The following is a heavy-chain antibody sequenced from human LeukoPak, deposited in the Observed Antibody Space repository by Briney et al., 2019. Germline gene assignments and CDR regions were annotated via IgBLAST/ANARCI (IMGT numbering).Heavy chain of an antibody. J-gene: IGHJ3*02. CDR1: GYTFTDHY. D-gene: IGHD6-19*01. V-gene: IGHV1-69-2*01. CDR3: ATGGIAVAQWDAFDI. Sequence: ASVKVSCKASGYTFTDHYMHWVQQAPGKGLEWMGLVDPEDGETIYPEKFQGRVTITADTSTDTAYMELSSLRSEDTAVYYCATGGIAVAQWDAFDIWGQGTMVTVSS. CDR2: VDPEDGET.